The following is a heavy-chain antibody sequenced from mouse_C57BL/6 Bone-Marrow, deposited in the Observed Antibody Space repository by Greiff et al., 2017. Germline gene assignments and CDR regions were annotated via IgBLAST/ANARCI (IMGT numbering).Heavy chain of an antibody. CDR2: ISSGGSYT. J-gene: IGHJ4*01. CDR3: ATMVTTNAMDY. D-gene: IGHD2-1*01. V-gene: IGHV5-6*01. CDR1: GFTFSSYG. Sequence: EVQLQESGGDLVKPGGSLKLSCAASGFTFSSYGMSWVRQTPDKRLEWVATISSGGSYTYYPDSVKGRFTISRDNAKNTLYLQMRSLKSEDTAMYYCATMVTTNAMDYWGQGTSVTVSS.